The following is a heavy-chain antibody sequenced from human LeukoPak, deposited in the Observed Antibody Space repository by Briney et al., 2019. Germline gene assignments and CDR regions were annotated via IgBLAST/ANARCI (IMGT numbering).Heavy chain of an antibody. D-gene: IGHD2-15*01. CDR3: ARGTSHSSRMDV. Sequence: SETLSFTCAVYGGSFSGYYWSWIRQPPGKGLEWIGEINHSGSTNYNPSLKSRVTISVDTSKNQFSLKLSSVTAADTAVYYCARGTSHSSRMDVWGQGTTVTVSS. V-gene: IGHV4-34*01. CDR1: GGSFSGYY. J-gene: IGHJ6*02. CDR2: INHSGST.